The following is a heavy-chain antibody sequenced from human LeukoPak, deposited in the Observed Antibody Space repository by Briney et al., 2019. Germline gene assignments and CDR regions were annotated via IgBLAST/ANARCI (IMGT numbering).Heavy chain of an antibody. V-gene: IGHV3-33*06. J-gene: IGHJ4*02. CDR1: GFTLSNYG. CDR3: AKSGRNWAYLEY. D-gene: IGHD7-27*01. Sequence: GGSLRLSCAVSGFTLSNYGMHWGRQAPGRGLEGVAVIWYDGTNKYYADSVRGRFTISRDSSKNTLYLQMNSLRAEDTAVYYCAKSGRNWAYLEYWGQGTLVTVSS. CDR2: IWYDGTNK.